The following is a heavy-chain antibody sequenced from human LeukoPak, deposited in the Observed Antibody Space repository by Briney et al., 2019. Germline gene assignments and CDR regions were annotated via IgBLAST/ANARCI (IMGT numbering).Heavy chain of an antibody. J-gene: IGHJ4*02. CDR3: ARGHTAVTRHFDF. CDR2: ISSGSAI. Sequence: GGSLRLSCEASGFTFTTYSMTWVRQAPGKGLELVSIISSGSAIFSADALKGRFTISRDDAKNLLYLDMNSLRAEDTAVYYCARGHTAVTRHFDFWGQGTLVTVSS. D-gene: IGHD4-17*01. CDR1: GFTFTTYS. V-gene: IGHV3-21*01.